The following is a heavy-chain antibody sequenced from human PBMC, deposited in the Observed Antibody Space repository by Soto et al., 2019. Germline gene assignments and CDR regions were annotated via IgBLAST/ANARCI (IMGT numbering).Heavy chain of an antibody. D-gene: IGHD4-17*01. CDR3: LRVGSYGDYEYSYNYGMDV. J-gene: IGHJ6*02. CDR2: INHSGST. Sequence: SVTLSLTCAVYGGSFSGYYWRWIRQPPGKGLEWIGEINHSGSTNYNPSLKSRVTISVDTSKNQFSLKLSSVTAAEPAVSYCLRVGSYGDYEYSYNYGMDVWGQGTTVTVSS. CDR1: GGSFSGYY. V-gene: IGHV4-34*01.